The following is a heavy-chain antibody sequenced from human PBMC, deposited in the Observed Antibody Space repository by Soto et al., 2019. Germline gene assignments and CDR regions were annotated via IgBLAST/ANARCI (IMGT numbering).Heavy chain of an antibody. Sequence: QVQLVESGGGVVQPGRSLRLSCAASGFTFSSYGMHWVRQAPGKGLEWVAVISYDGSNKYYADSVKGRFTISRDNSKNTLYLQMNSVRAEDTAVYYCAKRSGGRIAVAGGYFDYWGQGTLVTVSS. V-gene: IGHV3-30*18. CDR1: GFTFSSYG. CDR2: ISYDGSNK. D-gene: IGHD6-19*01. J-gene: IGHJ4*02. CDR3: AKRSGGRIAVAGGYFDY.